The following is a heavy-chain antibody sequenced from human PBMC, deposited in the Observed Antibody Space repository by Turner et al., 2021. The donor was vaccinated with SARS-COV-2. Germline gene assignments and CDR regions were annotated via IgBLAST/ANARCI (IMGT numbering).Heavy chain of an antibody. V-gene: IGHV1-2*02. CDR2: INPNSGDA. Sequence: QAQLVQSGAEVKKPGASVKVSCKASGYSFTAYYMHCLRQAPGQRLEWMGWINPNSGDAKYTQKFQGRVIMTRDTSINTVYMELTRLTSDDTAVYYFVAGSGYFDYWGQGTQVTVSS. D-gene: IGHD3-22*01. J-gene: IGHJ4*02. CDR3: VAGSGYFDY. CDR1: GYSFTAYY.